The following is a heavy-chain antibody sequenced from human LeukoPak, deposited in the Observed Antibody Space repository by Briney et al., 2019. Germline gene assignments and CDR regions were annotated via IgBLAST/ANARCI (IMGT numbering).Heavy chain of an antibody. CDR1: GYDSTSYW. V-gene: IGHV5-51*01. CDR3: ARHYGDSYDYSMDV. J-gene: IGHJ6*02. D-gene: IGHD4-17*01. Sequence: GESLKISCTGSGYDSTSYWIGWVRPTPGKGLEWRGINYPGDTETRYSPSFQGQATTSAAKTISTAYLQWSSLKAADTAMYCCARHYGDSYDYSMDVWGQGTTVTVSS. CDR2: NYPGDTET.